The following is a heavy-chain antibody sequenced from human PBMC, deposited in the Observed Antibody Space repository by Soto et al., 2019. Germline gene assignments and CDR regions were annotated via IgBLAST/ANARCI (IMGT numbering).Heavy chain of an antibody. CDR3: ARDPPFSGILRGTPLMDV. V-gene: IGHV1-18*04. CDR2: ISAYNGDT. D-gene: IGHD4-17*01. Sequence: GXSVKVSCKASVYIFTTHGISWVRRAPGHGLEWMGWISAYNGDTHYVQRFQGRLTMTTDTSTSTAYMELRSLTSDDTAVYYCARDPPFSGILRGTPLMDVWGQGHTATVSS. J-gene: IGHJ6*02. CDR1: VYIFTTHG.